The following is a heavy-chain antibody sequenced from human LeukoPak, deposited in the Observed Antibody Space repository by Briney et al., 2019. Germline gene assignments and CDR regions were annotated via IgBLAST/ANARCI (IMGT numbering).Heavy chain of an antibody. J-gene: IGHJ4*02. CDR1: GLTVSSNH. D-gene: IGHD3-16*02. CDR2: IYSTGNT. Sequence: GGSLRLSCAASGLTVSSNHINWVRQAPGKGLEWVSVIYSTGNTYYSDSVKGRFTISRDKSSNTVLLQMNSLRAEDTAVYYCALGSVNRYYFDYWGQGTLVTVSS. CDR3: ALGSVNRYYFDY. V-gene: IGHV3-53*01.